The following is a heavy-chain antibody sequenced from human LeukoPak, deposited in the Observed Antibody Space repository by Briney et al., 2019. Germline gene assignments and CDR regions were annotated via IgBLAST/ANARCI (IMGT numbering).Heavy chain of an antibody. CDR3: ARDGVAGGFDY. CDR1: GGSIGSYY. V-gene: IGHV4-59*01. J-gene: IGHJ4*02. CDR2: IHYSGST. D-gene: IGHD6-19*01. Sequence: SETLSLTCTVPGGSIGSYYWNWIRQAPGKGLEWIGYIHYSGSTNHNSSLKSRVTISVDTSKNQYSLKLSSVTAADTAAYYCARDGVAGGFDYWGQGTLVTVSS.